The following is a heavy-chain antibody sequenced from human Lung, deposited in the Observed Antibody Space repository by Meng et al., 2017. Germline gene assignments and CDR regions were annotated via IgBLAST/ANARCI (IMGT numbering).Heavy chain of an antibody. D-gene: IGHD6-19*01. V-gene: IGHV4-4*02. CDR2: IYHSGST. Sequence: QVHLQGPGAGLVKPSGTLACTWAGSGGSIRSSNWWSWVRQPPGKGLEWIGEIYHSGSTNYNLSLKSRVTISVDKSKNQFSLKMSSVAAADTAVYYCARRGLWLDPQNFDYWGQGTLVTVSS. CDR1: GGSIRSSNW. CDR3: ARRGLWLDPQNFDY. J-gene: IGHJ4*02.